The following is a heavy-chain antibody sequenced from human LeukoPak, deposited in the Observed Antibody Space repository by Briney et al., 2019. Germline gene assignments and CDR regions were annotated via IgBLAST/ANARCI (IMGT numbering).Heavy chain of an antibody. CDR2: IIPIFGTA. Sequence: ASVKVSRKASGGTFSSYAISWVRQAPGQGLEWMGGIIPIFGTANYAQKFQGRVTITADESTSTAYMELSSLRSEDTAVYYCAREKGSYGFDPWGQGTLVTVSS. J-gene: IGHJ5*02. D-gene: IGHD1-26*01. CDR3: AREKGSYGFDP. V-gene: IGHV1-69*13. CDR1: GGTFSSYA.